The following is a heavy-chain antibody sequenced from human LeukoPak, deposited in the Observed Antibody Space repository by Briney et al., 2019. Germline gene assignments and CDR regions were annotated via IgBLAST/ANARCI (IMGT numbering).Heavy chain of an antibody. Sequence: ASVKVSCRASGYTFTDYYMHWVRQAPGQTFEWLAWINPKSGDTHYTQKFQGRVTVTTDTSITSVYMELSGLQSDDTAVYYCVRDLTGGSGDWGQGTLVTVSS. J-gene: IGHJ4*02. D-gene: IGHD6-19*01. CDR1: GYTFTDYY. CDR3: VRDLTGGSGD. V-gene: IGHV1-2*02. CDR2: INPKSGDT.